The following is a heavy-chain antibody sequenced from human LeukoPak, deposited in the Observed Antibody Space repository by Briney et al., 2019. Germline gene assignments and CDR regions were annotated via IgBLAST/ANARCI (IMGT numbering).Heavy chain of an antibody. CDR2: IGAGGENT. CDR1: GFTFDNYA. D-gene: IGHD3-9*01. J-gene: IGHJ4*02. CDR3: AKEATPRLRFFDWFAAPDY. V-gene: IGHV3-23*01. Sequence: PGGSLRLSCAASGFTFDNYAMSWVRQAPGKGLEWVSTIGAGGENTYYADSVKGRFTISRDNSKNTVYLQMNSLSAEDTAVYYCAKEATPRLRFFDWFAAPDYWGQGTLVTVSS.